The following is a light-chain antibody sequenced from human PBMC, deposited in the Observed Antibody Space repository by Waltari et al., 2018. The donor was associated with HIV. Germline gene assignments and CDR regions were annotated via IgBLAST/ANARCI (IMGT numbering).Light chain of an antibody. J-gene: IGLJ2*01. V-gene: IGLV1-51*02. CDR2: ENN. CDR3: GTWDTSLSAVL. CDR1: SSNLGNNY. Sequence: QSVLTQPPSVSAAPGQKVTISCSGSSSNLGNNYVSWYQQLPGTTPKLLIYENNKRPSGIPDRFSGSKSGTSATLGVTGLQTGDEADYYCGTWDTSLSAVLFGGGTKLTVL.